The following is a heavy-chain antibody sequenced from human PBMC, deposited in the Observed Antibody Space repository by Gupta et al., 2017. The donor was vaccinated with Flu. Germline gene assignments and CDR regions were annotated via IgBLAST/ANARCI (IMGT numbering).Heavy chain of an antibody. J-gene: IGHJ4*02. D-gene: IGHD3-3*01. CDR3: VRHYFERRGYDLN. V-gene: IGHV4-39*01. CDR1: GGSISSTRYY. Sequence: QLQLQESGPGLVKPSETLSLTCAVSGGSISSTRYYWGWIRQPPGKGLEWIGSIYYSGSTYYKPSLKSRVTISVDTSMNQFSLNLNSVTAADTAVYYGVRHYFERRGYDLNWGQETLVTVSS. CDR2: IYYSGST.